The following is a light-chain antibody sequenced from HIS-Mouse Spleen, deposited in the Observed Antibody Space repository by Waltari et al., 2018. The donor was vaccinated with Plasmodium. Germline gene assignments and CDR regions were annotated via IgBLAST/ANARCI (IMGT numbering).Light chain of an antibody. Sequence: EIVLTQSPATLSLSPGERATLSCRASQSVSSYLAWYQQKPAHAPRLLIYDASNRATGIPARFSCSGSGTDFTLTISSLEPEDFAVYYCQQRSNWPRVLTFGGGTKVEIK. J-gene: IGKJ4*01. CDR3: QQRSNWPRVLT. CDR1: QSVSSY. CDR2: DAS. V-gene: IGKV3-11*01.